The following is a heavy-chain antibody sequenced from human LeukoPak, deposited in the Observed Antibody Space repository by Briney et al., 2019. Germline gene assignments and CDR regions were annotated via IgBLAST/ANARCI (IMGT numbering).Heavy chain of an antibody. Sequence: PGESLKISCKGSGYSFANYWIGWVRQMPGKGPEWTGIIYPGDSKTRYGPSFQGQVSISADKSISTAYLQWSGLEASDTAMYYRARLSQLNYADYWGQGTLVTVSS. D-gene: IGHD1-7*01. CDR3: ARLSQLNYADY. CDR2: IYPGDSKT. J-gene: IGHJ4*02. CDR1: GYSFANYW. V-gene: IGHV5-51*01.